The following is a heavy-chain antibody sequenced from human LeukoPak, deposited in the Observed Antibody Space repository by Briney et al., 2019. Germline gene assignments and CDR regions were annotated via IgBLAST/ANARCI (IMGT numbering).Heavy chain of an antibody. J-gene: IGHJ5*02. CDR1: GGSISSSSYY. D-gene: IGHD5-18*01. Sequence: PSETLSLTCTVSGGSISSSSYYWGWIRQPPGKGLEWIGSIYYSGSTYYNPSLKSRVTISVDTSKNQFSLKLSSVTAADTAVYYCARDRGYSYGYDSWGQGTLVTVSS. CDR3: ARDRGYSYGYDS. CDR2: IYYSGST. V-gene: IGHV4-39*07.